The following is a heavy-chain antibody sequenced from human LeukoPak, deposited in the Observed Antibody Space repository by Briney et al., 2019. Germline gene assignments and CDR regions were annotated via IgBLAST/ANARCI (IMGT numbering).Heavy chain of an antibody. CDR1: GGSISSGSYY. D-gene: IGHD3-3*01. CDR2: IYTSGST. J-gene: IGHJ3*02. Sequence: ASETLSLTCTVSGGSISSGSYYWSWIRQPAGKGLEWIGRIYTSGSTNYNPSLKSRVTISVGTSKNQFSLKLSSVTAADTAVYYCARGRFLEWLSSDAFDIWGQGTMVTVSS. V-gene: IGHV4-61*02. CDR3: ARGRFLEWLSSDAFDI.